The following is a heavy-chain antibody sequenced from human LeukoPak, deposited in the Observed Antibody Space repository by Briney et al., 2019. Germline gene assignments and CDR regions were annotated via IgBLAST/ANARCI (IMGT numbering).Heavy chain of an antibody. Sequence: GGSLRLSCAASGFAFNTYVMHWVRQAPGQGLEWVALIWHDGSHKFYSNSVKGRFTISRDNSKNTLYLQMSSLRAEDTAVYYCARVPGFYYYYGMDVWGQGTTVTVSS. J-gene: IGHJ6*02. CDR1: GFAFNTYV. CDR3: ARVPGFYYYYGMDV. CDR2: IWHDGSHK. V-gene: IGHV3-33*01.